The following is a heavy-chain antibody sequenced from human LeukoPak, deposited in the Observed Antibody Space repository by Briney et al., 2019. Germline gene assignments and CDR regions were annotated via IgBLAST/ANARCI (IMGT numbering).Heavy chain of an antibody. Sequence: SETLSLTCTVSGGSIRGYYWSWIRQPPGKGLEWIGYIYYSGSTNYNPSLKSRVTISVDTSQNHFSLKLSSVTAADTAVYYCARKISAAGSRWFDPWGQGTLVTVSS. V-gene: IGHV4-59*12. CDR3: ARKISAAGSRWFDP. D-gene: IGHD6-13*01. J-gene: IGHJ5*02. CDR2: IYYSGST. CDR1: GGSIRGYY.